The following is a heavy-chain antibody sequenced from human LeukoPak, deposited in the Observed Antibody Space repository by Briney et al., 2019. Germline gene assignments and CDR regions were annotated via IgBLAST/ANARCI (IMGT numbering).Heavy chain of an antibody. Sequence: SETLSLTCTVSGGSIRSYYWSWIRQPPGKGLEWIGYIYYGGSTNYNPSLKSRVTISVDTSKNQFSLKLSSVTAADTAVYYCARDTYHYCSSTSCYRGHAFDIWGQGTMVTVSS. D-gene: IGHD2-2*02. CDR1: GGSIRSYY. V-gene: IGHV4-59*01. CDR3: ARDTYHYCSSTSCYRGHAFDI. J-gene: IGHJ3*02. CDR2: IYYGGST.